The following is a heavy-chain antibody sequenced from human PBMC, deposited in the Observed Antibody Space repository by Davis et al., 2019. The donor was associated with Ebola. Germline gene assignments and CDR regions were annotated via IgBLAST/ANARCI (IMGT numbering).Heavy chain of an antibody. Sequence: GESLKISCVASGFRFSSYVMGWVRQAPGKGLEWVSRIGGSGDTADYGDSVRGRFTISRDHSKNTLYLQMISLRAEDTATYYCARVILWWDDDGGGPTTYYFDFWGQGALVTVSS. V-gene: IGHV3-23*01. CDR2: IGGSGDTA. CDR1: GFRFSSYV. CDR3: ARVILWWDDDGGGPTTYYFDF. D-gene: IGHD2-21*01. J-gene: IGHJ4*02.